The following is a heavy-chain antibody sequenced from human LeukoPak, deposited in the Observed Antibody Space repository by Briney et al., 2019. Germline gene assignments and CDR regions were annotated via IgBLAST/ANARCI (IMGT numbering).Heavy chain of an antibody. CDR1: GVTFSSYA. Sequence: SVKVSCKASGVTFSSYAISWVRQAPGQGLEWMGRIIPIFGTASYAQKVQGRVTITTDESTSTAYMELSSLRSEDTAAYYCARAGAMITFGGVIAPDYWGQGNLVTASS. J-gene: IGHJ4*02. V-gene: IGHV1-69*05. D-gene: IGHD3-16*02. CDR2: IIPIFGTA. CDR3: ARAGAMITFGGVIAPDY.